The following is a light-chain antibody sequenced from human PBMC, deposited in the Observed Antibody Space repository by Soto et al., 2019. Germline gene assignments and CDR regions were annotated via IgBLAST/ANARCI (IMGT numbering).Light chain of an antibody. CDR3: CSYAGRYTYV. Sequence: QSALTQPRSVSGSPGQSVTISCTGTSSDVGGYKYVSWYQQHPDKAPKVMIYDVTKRPSGVPDRFSGSKSGNTASLTISGLQAEDEADYYCCSYAGRYTYVFGTGTKLTVL. CDR1: SSDVGGYKY. CDR2: DVT. V-gene: IGLV2-11*01. J-gene: IGLJ1*01.